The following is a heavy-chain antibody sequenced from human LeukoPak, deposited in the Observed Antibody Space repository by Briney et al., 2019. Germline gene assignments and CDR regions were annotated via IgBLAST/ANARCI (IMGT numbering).Heavy chain of an antibody. CDR1: GYTFTGYY. Sequence: GASVKVSCKASGYTFTGYYMHWVRQAPGQGLEWMGWINPNSGGTNYAQKFQGRVTMTRDTSISTAYMELSRLRSDDTAVYYCAVWSITMIVVVIYDAFDIWGQGTMVTVSS. V-gene: IGHV1-2*02. CDR3: AVWSITMIVVVIYDAFDI. CDR2: INPNSGGT. J-gene: IGHJ3*02. D-gene: IGHD3-22*01.